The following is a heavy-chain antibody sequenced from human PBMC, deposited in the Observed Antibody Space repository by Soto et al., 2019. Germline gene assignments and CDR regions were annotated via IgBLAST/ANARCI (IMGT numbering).Heavy chain of an antibody. CDR1: GYTFTSYY. CDR2: INPSGGST. V-gene: IGHV1-46*01. J-gene: IGHJ6*02. Sequence: ASVKVSCKASGYTFTSYYMHWVRQAPGQGLEWMGIINPSGGSTSYAQKFQGRVTMTRDTSTSTVYMELSSLRSEDTAVYYCARGGGTTGTKWLAYYYGMDVCGQGTTVTVYS. D-gene: IGHD1-1*01. CDR3: ARGGGTTGTKWLAYYYGMDV.